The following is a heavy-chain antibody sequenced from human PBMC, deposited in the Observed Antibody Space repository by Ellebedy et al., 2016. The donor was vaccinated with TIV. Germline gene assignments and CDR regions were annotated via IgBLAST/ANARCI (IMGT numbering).Heavy chain of an antibody. V-gene: IGHV4-31*03. J-gene: IGHJ4*02. CDR2: IYHSGST. CDR1: GGSISSGEYH. D-gene: IGHD3-16*01. Sequence: MPSETLSLTCTVSGGSISSGEYHRTWIRQHPGKGLEWIGSIYHSGSTHHNPSLKSRVIMSVDTSKNQFSLKLSSVTAADTAVYYCARWDGPGGYFDYWGQGTLVTVSS. CDR3: ARWDGPGGYFDY.